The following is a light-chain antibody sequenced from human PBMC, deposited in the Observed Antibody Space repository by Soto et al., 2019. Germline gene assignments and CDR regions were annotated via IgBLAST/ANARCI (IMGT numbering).Light chain of an antibody. CDR1: RGIRDT. J-gene: IGKJ4*01. CDR3: QPYNNWPHI. Sequence: EIVLTQSPGTLSVSRGEGATLFCRAGRGIRDTLAWYQHKNDQTARLFLSDTSTRATGAPTKFSXSRSGAXXTLTINSLHSEEFAVYCGQPYNNWPHIIGGGTK. CDR2: DTS. V-gene: IGKV3-15*01.